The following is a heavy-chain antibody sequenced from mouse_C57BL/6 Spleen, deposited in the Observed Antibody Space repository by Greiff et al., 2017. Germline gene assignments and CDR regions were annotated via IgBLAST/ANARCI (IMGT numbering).Heavy chain of an antibody. CDR2: IYPGSGST. CDR1: GYTFTSYW. CDR3: AISYDYSWFAY. Sequence: QVQLQQPGAELVKPGASVKMSCKASGYTFTSYWITWVKQRPGQGLEWIGDIYPGSGSTNYNEKFKSKATLTVDTSSSTAYMQLSSLTSADSAFYYCAISYDYSWFAYWGQGTLVTVSA. V-gene: IGHV1-55*01. D-gene: IGHD2-4*01. J-gene: IGHJ3*01.